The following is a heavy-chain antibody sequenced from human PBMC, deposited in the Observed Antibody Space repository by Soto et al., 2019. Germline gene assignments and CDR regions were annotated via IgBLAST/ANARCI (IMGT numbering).Heavy chain of an antibody. CDR2: INHSGST. CDR3: ARVLLSYGYYFDY. D-gene: IGHD5-18*01. V-gene: IGHV4-34*01. Sequence: PSETLSLTCAVYGGSFSGYYWSWIRQPPGKGLEWIGEINHSGSTNYNPSLKSRVTISVDTSKNQFSLKLSSVTAADTAVYYCARVLLSYGYYFDYWGQGTLVTVSS. J-gene: IGHJ4*02. CDR1: GGSFSGYY.